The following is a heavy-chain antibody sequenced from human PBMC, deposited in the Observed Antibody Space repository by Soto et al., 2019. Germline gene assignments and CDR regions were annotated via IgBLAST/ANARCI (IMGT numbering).Heavy chain of an antibody. J-gene: IGHJ4*02. V-gene: IGHV4-39*01. CDR1: GGSISSSSYY. CDR3: ATFLAAAGPNNLNYFDY. CDR2: IYYSGST. D-gene: IGHD6-13*01. Sequence: PSETLSLTCTVSGGSISSSSYYWGWIRQPPGKGLEWIGSIYYSGSTYYNPSLKSRVTISVDTSKNQFSLKLSSATAADTAVYYCATFLAAAGPNNLNYFDYWGQGTLVTVSS.